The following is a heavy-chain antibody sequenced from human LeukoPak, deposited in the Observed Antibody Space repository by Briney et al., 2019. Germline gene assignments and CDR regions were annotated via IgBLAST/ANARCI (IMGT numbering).Heavy chain of an antibody. J-gene: IGHJ4*02. CDR2: IYHSGSA. D-gene: IGHD3-10*01. Sequence: SETLSLTCAVYGGSFSGYYWSWIRQPPGKGLEWMGSIYHSGSAYYNPSLKSRVTISVDTSKNQFSLKLSSVTAADTAVYYCARAAMVRGVGADYWGRGTLVTVSS. V-gene: IGHV4-34*01. CDR1: GGSFSGYY. CDR3: ARAAMVRGVGADY.